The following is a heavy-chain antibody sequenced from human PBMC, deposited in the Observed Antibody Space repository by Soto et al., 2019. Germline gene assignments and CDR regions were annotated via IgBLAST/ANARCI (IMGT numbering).Heavy chain of an antibody. CDR3: ATDSYDSSGYSRDYYYGMDV. CDR2: IYPGDSDT. D-gene: IGHD3-22*01. Sequence: PGESLKISCKGSGYSFTSYWIGWVRQMPGKGLEWMGIIYPGDSDTRYSPSFQGQVTISADKSISTAYLQWSSLKASDTAMYYCATDSYDSSGYSRDYYYGMDVWGQGTTVTVSS. CDR1: GYSFTSYW. J-gene: IGHJ6*02. V-gene: IGHV5-51*01.